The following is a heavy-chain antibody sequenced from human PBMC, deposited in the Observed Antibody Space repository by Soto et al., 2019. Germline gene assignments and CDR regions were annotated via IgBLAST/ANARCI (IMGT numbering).Heavy chain of an antibody. D-gene: IGHD5-18*01. V-gene: IGHV3-9*01. CDR2: ISWNSGSI. CDR1: GFTFDDYA. Sequence: EVQLVESGGGLVQPGRSLRLSCAASGFTFDDYAMHWVRQAPGKGLEWVSGISWNSGSIGYADSVKGRFTISRDNAKNSLELQMNSLRAEDTSLYYCAQVTRGYSNGPLDRWGQGTLVTVSS. CDR3: AQVTRGYSNGPLDR. J-gene: IGHJ4*02.